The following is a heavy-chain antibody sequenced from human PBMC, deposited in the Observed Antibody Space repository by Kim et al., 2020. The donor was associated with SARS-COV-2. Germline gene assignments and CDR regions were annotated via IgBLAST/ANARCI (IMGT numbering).Heavy chain of an antibody. V-gene: IGHV4-34*01. CDR1: GGSFSGYY. D-gene: IGHD3-10*01. Sequence: SETLSLTCAVYGGSFSGYYWSWIRQPPGKGLEWIGEINHSGSTNYNPSLKSRVTIPVDTSTNQFSLKLSSVTAADTAVYYCARSGVVRGVRANYYYYGMDVWGQGTTVTVSS. J-gene: IGHJ6*02. CDR2: INHSGST. CDR3: ARSGVVRGVRANYYYYGMDV.